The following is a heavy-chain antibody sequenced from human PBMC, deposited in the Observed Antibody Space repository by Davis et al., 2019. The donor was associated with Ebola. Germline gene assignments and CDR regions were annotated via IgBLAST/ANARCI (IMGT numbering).Heavy chain of an antibody. D-gene: IGHD2-2*01. J-gene: IGHJ6*02. V-gene: IGHV3-48*03. CDR3: ARDHCNRTSCLFGMDV. CDR1: GFTFRSYE. Sequence: PGGSLRLSCTASGFTFRSYEMNWVRQAPGKGLEWLSYISINGDTIYYADSVKGRFTVSRDSAQTTLYLQMNSLGAEDTAVYFCARDHCNRTSCLFGMDVWGQGTTVIVSS. CDR2: ISINGDTI.